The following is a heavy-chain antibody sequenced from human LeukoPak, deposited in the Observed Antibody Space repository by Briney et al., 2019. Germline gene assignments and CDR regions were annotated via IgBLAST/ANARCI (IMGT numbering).Heavy chain of an antibody. Sequence: SETLSLTCAVYGGSFSAYYWSWIRQPPGKGLEWIGYIYYSGSTNYNPSLKSRVTISVDTSKNQFSLKLSSVTAADTAVYYCARSFSSSAEFDYWGQGTLVTVSS. CDR3: ARSFSSSAEFDY. CDR2: IYYSGST. CDR1: GGSFSAYY. J-gene: IGHJ4*02. D-gene: IGHD6-6*01. V-gene: IGHV4-59*01.